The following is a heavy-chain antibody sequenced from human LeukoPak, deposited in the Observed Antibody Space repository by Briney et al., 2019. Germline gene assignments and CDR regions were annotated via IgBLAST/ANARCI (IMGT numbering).Heavy chain of an antibody. CDR3: ARSEYSSSFDY. CDR2: ISYDGSNK. Sequence: GGSLRLSCAAPGFTFSSYAMHWVRQAPGKGLEWVAVISYDGSNKYYADSVKGRFTISRDNSKNTLYLQMNSLRAEDTAVYYCARSEYSSSFDYWGQGTLVTVSS. D-gene: IGHD6-6*01. V-gene: IGHV3-30-3*01. CDR1: GFTFSSYA. J-gene: IGHJ4*02.